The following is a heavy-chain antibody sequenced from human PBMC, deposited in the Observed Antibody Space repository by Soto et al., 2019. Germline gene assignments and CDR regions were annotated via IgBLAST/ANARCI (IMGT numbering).Heavy chain of an antibody. Sequence: QVQLVQSGAEVKKPGSSVKVSCKASGGTSRSLSITWVRQAPGQGLEWMGGITPLFGIPNYPQKFQGRLTITADKSTCTAYLELSSLRSEDTAVYYCARDTHSAGGWFDNWGRGTLVTVSS. J-gene: IGHJ5*02. CDR3: ARDTHSAGGWFDN. V-gene: IGHV1-69*17. CDR2: ITPLFGIP. D-gene: IGHD2-15*01. CDR1: GGTSRSLS.